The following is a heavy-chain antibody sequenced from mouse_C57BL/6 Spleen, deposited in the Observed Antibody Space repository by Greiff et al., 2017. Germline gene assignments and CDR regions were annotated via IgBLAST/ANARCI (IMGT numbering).Heavy chain of an antibody. CDR1: GYSITSGYY. Sequence: DVKLVESGPGLVKPSQSLSLTCSVTGYSITSGYYWNWIRQFPGNKLEWMGYISYDGSNNYNPSLKNRISITRDTSKNQFFLKLNSVTTEDTATYYCARGGGKGGYYAMDYWGQGTSVTVSS. CDR2: ISYDGSN. D-gene: IGHD1-1*02. V-gene: IGHV3-6*01. CDR3: ARGGGKGGYYAMDY. J-gene: IGHJ4*01.